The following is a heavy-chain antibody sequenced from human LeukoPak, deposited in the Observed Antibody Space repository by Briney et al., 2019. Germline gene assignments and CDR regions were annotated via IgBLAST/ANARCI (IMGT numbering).Heavy chain of an antibody. Sequence: PGGSLRLSCAASGFTFSSYWMSWFRQAPGKGLEWVANITQDGSEKYYVDSVKGRFTISRDNAKNSLYLQMNSLRAEDTAVYYCARDPGYSSSWSDYWGQGTLVTVSS. J-gene: IGHJ4*02. D-gene: IGHD6-13*01. CDR1: GFTFSSYW. V-gene: IGHV3-7*01. CDR3: ARDPGYSSSWSDY. CDR2: ITQDGSEK.